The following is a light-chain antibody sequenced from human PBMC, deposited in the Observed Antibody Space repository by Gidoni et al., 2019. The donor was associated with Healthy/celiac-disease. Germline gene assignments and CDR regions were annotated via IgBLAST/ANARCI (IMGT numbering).Light chain of an antibody. V-gene: IGLV2-23*01. CDR3: CSYAGSKV. CDR2: EGS. J-gene: IGLJ2*01. CDR1: SSDVGSYNL. Sequence: QSALTQPASVPGSPGQSITISGTGTSSDVGSYNLVSWYQQHPGKAPKLMIYEGSKRPSGVSNRFSGSKSGNTASLTISGHQAEDEADYYCCSYAGSKVFGGGTNLTV.